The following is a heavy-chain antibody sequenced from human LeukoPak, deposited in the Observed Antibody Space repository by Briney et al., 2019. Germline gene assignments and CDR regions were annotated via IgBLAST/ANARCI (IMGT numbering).Heavy chain of an antibody. Sequence: GGSLRLSCAASGFTFSSYGMYWVRQAPGKGLEWVAVIWYDGSNKYYADSVKGRFTISRDNSKNTLYLQMNSLRAEDTAVYYCARDRNYDFWSGTTRDAFDIWGQGTMVTVSS. V-gene: IGHV3-33*01. J-gene: IGHJ3*02. CDR2: IWYDGSNK. D-gene: IGHD3-3*01. CDR1: GFTFSSYG. CDR3: ARDRNYDFWSGTTRDAFDI.